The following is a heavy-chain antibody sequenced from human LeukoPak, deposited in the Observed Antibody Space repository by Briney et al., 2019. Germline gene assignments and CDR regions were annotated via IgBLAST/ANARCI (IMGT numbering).Heavy chain of an antibody. V-gene: IGHV6-1*01. D-gene: IGHD1-7*01. CDR1: GDSVSSNSAA. Sequence: SQTLSLTCAIFGDSVSSNSAAWNWIRQSPSRGLEWLGRTYYRSKWYNDYAVSMKGRISISPDTSKNQLSLQMSSVTPEDTAVYYCAREGHNWNYDCFDSWGQGILVTVSS. CDR2: TYYRSKWYN. CDR3: AREGHNWNYDCFDS. J-gene: IGHJ4*02.